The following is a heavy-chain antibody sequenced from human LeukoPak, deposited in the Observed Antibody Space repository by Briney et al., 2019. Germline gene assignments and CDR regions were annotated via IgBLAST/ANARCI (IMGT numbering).Heavy chain of an antibody. CDR3: ARGDGGYYYDSSGYYRSWAPLDY. CDR1: GGSISSSNW. D-gene: IGHD3-22*01. CDR2: IYHSGST. J-gene: IGHJ4*02. V-gene: IGHV4-4*02. Sequence: PSGTLSLTCAVSGGSISSSNWWSWVRQPPGKGLEWIGEIYHSGSTNYNPSLKSRVTISVDKSKNQFSLKLSSVTAADAAVYYCARGDGGYYYDSSGYYRSWAPLDYWGQGTLVTVSS.